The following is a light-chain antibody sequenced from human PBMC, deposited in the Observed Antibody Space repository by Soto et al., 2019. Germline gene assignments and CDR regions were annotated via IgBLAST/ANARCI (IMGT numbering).Light chain of an antibody. CDR1: QTVSSS. Sequence: EIVLTQSPATLSLSPGDSATLSCRASQTVSSSLAWYQQKTGQAPRLLIYEASNRATGIPARFSGSGSGADLTLTISRLEPEDFALYYCQQHINWPLTCGGGTKVDIK. J-gene: IGKJ4*01. CDR2: EAS. CDR3: QQHINWPLT. V-gene: IGKV3-11*01.